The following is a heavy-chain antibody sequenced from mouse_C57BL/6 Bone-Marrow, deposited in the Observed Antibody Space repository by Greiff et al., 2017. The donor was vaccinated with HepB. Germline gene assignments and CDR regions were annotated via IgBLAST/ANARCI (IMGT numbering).Heavy chain of an antibody. Sequence: EVKVEESGGGLVQPGGSLKLSCAASGIDFSRYWMSWVRRAPGKGLEWIGEINPDSSTINYAPSLKDKFIISRDNAKNTRYLQMSKVSSEDTDLYYCSRTYYYGSSPFAYWGQGTLVTVSA. D-gene: IGHD1-1*01. CDR1: GIDFSRYW. J-gene: IGHJ3*01. CDR3: SRTYYYGSSPFAY. V-gene: IGHV4-1*01. CDR2: INPDSSTI.